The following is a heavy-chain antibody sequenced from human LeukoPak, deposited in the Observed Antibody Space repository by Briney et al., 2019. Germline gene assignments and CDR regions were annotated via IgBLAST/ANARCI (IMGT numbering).Heavy chain of an antibody. Sequence: PSQTLSLTCTVSGGSISSYYWSWIRQPPGKGLEWIGYFSYTGSTNYNPSLKSPVIISVDTSKNQFSLKLSSVTAADTAVYYCARVRGYSDYYYYMDVWGKGTTVTISS. D-gene: IGHD5-12*01. CDR1: GGSISSYY. V-gene: IGHV4-59*01. CDR3: ARVRGYSDYYYYMDV. J-gene: IGHJ6*03. CDR2: FSYTGST.